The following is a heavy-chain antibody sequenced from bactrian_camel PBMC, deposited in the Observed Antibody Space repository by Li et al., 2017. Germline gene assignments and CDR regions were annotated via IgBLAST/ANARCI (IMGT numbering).Heavy chain of an antibody. D-gene: IGHD2*01. J-gene: IGHJ4*01. V-gene: IGHV3S10*01. Sequence: QLVESGGGSVQAGGPLRLSCAASGFPFARYVMTWVRQAPGKGLEWVAHTYDDISYYSDSVKGRFTSSRDSAKQTLYLQLDSLKTDDTAMYYCSKDRSGSTPTRWDYWGQGTQVTVS. CDR3: SKDRSGSTPTRWDY. CDR1: GFPFARYV. CDR2: TYDDIS.